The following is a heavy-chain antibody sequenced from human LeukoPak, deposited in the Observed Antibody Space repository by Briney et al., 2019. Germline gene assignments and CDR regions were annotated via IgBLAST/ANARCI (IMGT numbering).Heavy chain of an antibody. J-gene: IGHJ6*03. CDR2: IYTSGST. CDR3: ARGVGGYSGYDFNFYYYMDV. CDR1: GGSISSYY. D-gene: IGHD5-12*01. V-gene: IGHV4-4*07. Sequence: SETLSLTCTVSGGSISSYYWGWIRQPAGKGLEWIGRIYTSGSTNYNPSLKSRVTISVDTSKNQFSLKLSSVTAADTAVYYCARGVGGYSGYDFNFYYYMDVWGKGTTVTVSS.